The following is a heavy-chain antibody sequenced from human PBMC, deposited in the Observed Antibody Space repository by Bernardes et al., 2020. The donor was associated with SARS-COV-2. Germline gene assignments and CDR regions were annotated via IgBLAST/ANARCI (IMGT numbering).Heavy chain of an antibody. D-gene: IGHD1-26*01. CDR2: ISWNSGSI. V-gene: IGHV3-9*01. CDR3: ATVVGDDYYGMDV. J-gene: IGHJ6*02. CDR1: GFTFDDYA. Sequence: GGSLRLSCAASGFTFDDYAMHWVRQAPGKGLEWVSGISWNSGSIGYADSVKGRFTISRDNAKNSLYLQMNSLRAEDTALYYCATVVGDDYYGMDVWGQGTTVTVSS.